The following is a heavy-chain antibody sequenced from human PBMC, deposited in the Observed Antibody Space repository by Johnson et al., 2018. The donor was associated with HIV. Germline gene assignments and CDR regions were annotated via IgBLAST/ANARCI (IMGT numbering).Heavy chain of an antibody. J-gene: IGHJ3*02. Sequence: VQLVESGGGLVQPGGSLRLSCAASGFTFSSYWMSWVRQAPGKGLEWVANIKQDGSEKYYVDSVKGRFTISRDNAKNSLSLQMNSLRAEDTAVYYCARMTHYNFWGGDTFDIWGPGTKVSVSS. D-gene: IGHD3-3*01. CDR3: ARMTHYNFWGGDTFDI. CDR2: IKQDGSEK. CDR1: GFTFSSYW. V-gene: IGHV3-7*01.